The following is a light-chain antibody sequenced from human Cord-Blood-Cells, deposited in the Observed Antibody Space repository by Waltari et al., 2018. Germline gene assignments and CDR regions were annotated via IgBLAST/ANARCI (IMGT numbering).Light chain of an antibody. J-gene: IGKJ5*01. CDR2: GAS. CDR3: QQYNNWPIT. V-gene: IGKV3-15*01. CDR1: QSLSSN. Sequence: EIGMTQSPATLSVSPGGRSTLSCRASQSLSSNLAWYQQKPGQAPRLLIYGASTRATGIPARFSGSGSGTEFTLTISSLQSEDFAVYYCQQYNNWPITFGQGTRLEIK.